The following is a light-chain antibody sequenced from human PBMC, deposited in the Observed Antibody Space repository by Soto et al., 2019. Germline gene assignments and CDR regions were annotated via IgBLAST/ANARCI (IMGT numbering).Light chain of an antibody. CDR3: CSYAGSTV. CDR2: EVS. J-gene: IGLJ2*01. Sequence: QSALTQPASVSGCPRQSVTISPPGTSSDVGSYNLVSWYQQHPGKAPKLMIYEVSKRPSGVSNRFSGSKSGNTASLTISGLQAEDEADYYCCSYAGSTVFGGGTKVTVL. CDR1: SSDVGSYNL. V-gene: IGLV2-23*02.